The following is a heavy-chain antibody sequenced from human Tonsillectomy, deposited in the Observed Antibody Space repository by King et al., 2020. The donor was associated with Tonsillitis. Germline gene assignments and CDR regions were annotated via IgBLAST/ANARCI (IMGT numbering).Heavy chain of an antibody. CDR2: IYSSDNT. D-gene: IGHD2-15*01. CDR3: GRYEGGVFDP. J-gene: IGHJ5*02. Sequence: QLQESGPGLVKPSQTLSLTCTVSVGSISGGGHYLSWIRQHPGKGLEWIGYIYSSDNTYYNPSLKSRLTISLDTPKKQFTLELSSLTAAETAVYYCGRYEGGVFDPWGQGTLVTVSS. CDR1: VGSISGGGHY. V-gene: IGHV4-31*03.